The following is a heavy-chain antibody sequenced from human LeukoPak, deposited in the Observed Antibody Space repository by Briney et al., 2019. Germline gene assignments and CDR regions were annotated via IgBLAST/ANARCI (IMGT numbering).Heavy chain of an antibody. V-gene: IGHV3-21*01. Sequence: PGGSLRLSCAASGFTFSSYSMNWVRQAPGKGLEWVSSISGASSYIYYADSVKGRFTFSRDNAKNSLYLQMNSLRAEDTAVYYCARDCSGGSCYQGYWGQGTLVTVSS. CDR2: ISGASSYI. CDR1: GFTFSSYS. CDR3: ARDCSGGSCYQGY. D-gene: IGHD2-15*01. J-gene: IGHJ4*02.